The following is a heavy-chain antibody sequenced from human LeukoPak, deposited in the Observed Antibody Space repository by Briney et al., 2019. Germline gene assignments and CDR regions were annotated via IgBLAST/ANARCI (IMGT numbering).Heavy chain of an antibody. V-gene: IGHV3-30*02. CDR2: IQYDGSNK. CDR3: AREKEGYCSRTSCYLDYYYYYMDV. Sequence: GGSLRLSCAASAFIFSSYGMHWVRQAPGKGLEWVAYIQYDGSNKQYADSVRGRFSISRDSSKNVLYLQMNSLRAEDTAVYYCAREKEGYCSRTSCYLDYYYYYMDVWGKGTTVTISS. J-gene: IGHJ6*03. D-gene: IGHD2-2*01. CDR1: AFIFSSYG.